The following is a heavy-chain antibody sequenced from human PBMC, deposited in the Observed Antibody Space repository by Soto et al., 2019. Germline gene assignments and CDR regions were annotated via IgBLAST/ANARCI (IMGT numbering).Heavy chain of an antibody. J-gene: IGHJ4*02. D-gene: IGHD2-2*01. CDR2: IKYSGHT. Sequence: QLQLQESGPGLVKPSETLALTCTVSGGSISSISYYWGWIRQPPGKGLEWIGSIKYSGHTFYNLSLKSRVTRSVDTSKNRFSLRQSSVTAAETAVYYCARVDIAVVSSTTFDYWGQGNLVTVSS. V-gene: IGHV4-39*01. CDR1: GGSISSISYY. CDR3: ARVDIAVVSSTTFDY.